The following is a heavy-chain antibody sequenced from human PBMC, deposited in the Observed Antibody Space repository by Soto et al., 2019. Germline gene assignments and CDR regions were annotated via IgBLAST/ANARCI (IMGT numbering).Heavy chain of an antibody. D-gene: IGHD1-26*01. CDR2: IIPIFGTA. Sequence: QVQLVQSGAEVKKPGSSVKVSCKASGGTFSSYSINWVRQAPGQGLEWMGEIIPIFGTATYAQKFQGRVTITADESTSTAYMELSSLRSEATAVYYCSRDGGSHSGGIDYWCQGTVVNVSS. J-gene: IGHJ4*02. CDR3: SRDGGSHSGGIDY. V-gene: IGHV1-69*01. CDR1: GGTFSSYS.